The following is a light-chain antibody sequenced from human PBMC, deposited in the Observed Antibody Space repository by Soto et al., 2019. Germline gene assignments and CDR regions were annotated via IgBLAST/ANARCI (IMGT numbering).Light chain of an antibody. CDR3: QQYNNWPLT. CDR1: QSVSSY. V-gene: IGKV3-15*01. Sequence: EIVMTQSPATLSVSPGDRATLSCRASQSVSSYLAWYQQKPGQPPRLLIYGASTRATGIPARFSGSESGTEFTLTICSLQSEDFAIYYCQQYNNWPLTFGGGTKVEIK. J-gene: IGKJ4*01. CDR2: GAS.